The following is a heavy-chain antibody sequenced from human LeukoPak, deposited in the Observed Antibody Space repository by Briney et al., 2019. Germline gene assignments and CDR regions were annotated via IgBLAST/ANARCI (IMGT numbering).Heavy chain of an antibody. CDR3: ARHRPRFRYCSSTSCPLSGSADYYYYYYMDV. CDR1: GYSISSGYY. J-gene: IGHJ6*03. CDR2: IYHSGST. Sequence: SETLSLTCTVSGYSISSGYYWGWIRQPPGKGLEWIGSIYHSGSTYYNPSLKSRVTISVDTSKNQFSLKLSSVTAADTAVYYCARHRPRFRYCSSTSCPLSGSADYYYYYYMDVWGKGTTVTISS. D-gene: IGHD2-2*01. V-gene: IGHV4-38-2*02.